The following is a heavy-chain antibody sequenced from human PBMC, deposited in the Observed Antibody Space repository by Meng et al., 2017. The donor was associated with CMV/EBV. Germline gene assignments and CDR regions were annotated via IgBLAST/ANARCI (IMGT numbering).Heavy chain of an antibody. CDR1: GYTFTSYD. V-gene: IGHV1-8*03. Sequence: ASVKVSCKASGYTFTSYDINWVRQATGQGLEWMGWMNPNSGNTGYAQKFQGRVTLTRNTSISTAYMELSSLRSEDTAVYYRARGEGFDCSSTSCYIYYYYYYGMDVWGQGTTVTVSS. CDR3: ARGEGFDCSSTSCYIYYYYYYGMDV. CDR2: MNPNSGNT. J-gene: IGHJ6*02. D-gene: IGHD2-2*02.